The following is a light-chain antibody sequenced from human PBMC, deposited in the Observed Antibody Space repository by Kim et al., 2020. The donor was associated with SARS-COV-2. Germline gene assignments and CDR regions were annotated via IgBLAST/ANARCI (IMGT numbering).Light chain of an antibody. CDR2: AAS. CDR1: QGISNF. Sequence: DIQMTQFPSSLSASVGDRVTITCRASQGISNFLAWYQQKAGKNPTLLIYAASTLQSGVPSRFSGSGSETDFTLTISSLQPEDVATYYCQKYNSAPLTFGGGTKVDIK. V-gene: IGKV1-27*01. J-gene: IGKJ4*01. CDR3: QKYNSAPLT.